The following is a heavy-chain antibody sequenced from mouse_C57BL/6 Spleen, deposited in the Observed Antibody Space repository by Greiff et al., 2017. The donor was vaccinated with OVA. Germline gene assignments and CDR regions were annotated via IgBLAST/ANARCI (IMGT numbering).Heavy chain of an antibody. Sequence: EVKVEESGGGLVQPGGSMKLSCAASGFTFSDAWMDWVRQSPEKGLEWVAEIRNKANNHATYYAESVKGRFTISRDDSKSSVYLQMNSLRAEDTGIYYCTGGIYYDYDYAMDYWGQGTSVTVSS. J-gene: IGHJ4*01. CDR2: IRNKANNHAT. D-gene: IGHD2-4*01. CDR1: GFTFSDAW. CDR3: TGGIYYDYDYAMDY. V-gene: IGHV6-6*01.